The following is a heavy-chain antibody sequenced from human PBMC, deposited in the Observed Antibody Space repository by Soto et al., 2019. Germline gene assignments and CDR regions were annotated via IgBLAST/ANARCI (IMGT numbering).Heavy chain of an antibody. CDR2: IFSNDEK. CDR1: GFSLSNTRMH. Sequence: QVTLKESGPVLVKPTETLTLTCTVSGFSLSNTRMHVSWIRQPPGKALEWLAHIFSNDEKSYSTSLKSRLTISKDTSKSQVVLTMTNMDPVDTATYYCARMGMYWMTTVVVPPAYWYFDLWGRGTLVTVSS. CDR3: ARMGMYWMTTVVVPPAYWYFDL. D-gene: IGHD4-17*01. V-gene: IGHV2-26*01. J-gene: IGHJ2*01.